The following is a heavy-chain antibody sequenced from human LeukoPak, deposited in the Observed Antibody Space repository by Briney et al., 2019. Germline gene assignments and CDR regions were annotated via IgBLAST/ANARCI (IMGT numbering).Heavy chain of an antibody. CDR1: GYSISSGYY. Sequence: SETLSLTCAVSGYSISSGYYWGWIRQPPGKGLEWIGSIYHIGSTYYNTSLKSRVTISVDTSKNQFSLKLSSVTAADTAVYYCARQRIAVAGRFDPWAREPWSPSPQ. J-gene: IGHJ5*02. CDR2: IYHIGST. CDR3: ARQRIAVAGRFDP. D-gene: IGHD6-19*01. V-gene: IGHV4-38-2*01.